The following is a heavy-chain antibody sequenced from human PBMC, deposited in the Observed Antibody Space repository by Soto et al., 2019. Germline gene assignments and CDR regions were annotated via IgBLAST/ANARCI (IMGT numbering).Heavy chain of an antibody. V-gene: IGHV3-30*18. J-gene: IGHJ4*02. CDR3: AKDPYSRFL. Sequence: QVQLVESGGGVVQPGRSLRLSCAASGVTLSNYGMNWVRQAPGKGPEWVAAISYDGINKYYADSVKGRFTISRDNSKNTLYLQMNSLRAEDTAVYYCAKDPYSRFLWGQGTLVTVSS. CDR1: GVTLSNYG. CDR2: ISYDGINK. D-gene: IGHD3-22*01.